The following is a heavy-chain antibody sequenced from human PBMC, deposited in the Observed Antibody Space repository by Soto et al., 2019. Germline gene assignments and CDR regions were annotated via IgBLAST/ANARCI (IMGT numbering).Heavy chain of an antibody. Sequence: PAETLSLTCTPSGVAINDPYLSFIRQPPGKGLEWIGYIYYNGNNNYNPSLESRVTISVDRSRNPFSMRLTSLTAADTAVYICARVRTGYFDYWGRGALVTVSS. V-gene: IGHV4-59*11. D-gene: IGHD3-9*01. CDR3: ARVRTGYFDY. J-gene: IGHJ4*02. CDR1: GVAINDPY. CDR2: IYYNGNN.